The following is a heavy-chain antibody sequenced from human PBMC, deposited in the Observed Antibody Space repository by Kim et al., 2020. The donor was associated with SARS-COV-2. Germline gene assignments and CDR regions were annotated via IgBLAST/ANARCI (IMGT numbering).Heavy chain of an antibody. CDR2: GSNK. D-gene: IGHD3-10*01. CDR3: ARDPVIDY. J-gene: IGHJ4*02. V-gene: IGHV3-30-3*01. Sequence: GSNKYYADSVKGRFTISRNNSKNTLYLQMNSLRAEDTAVYYCARDPVIDYWGQGTLVTVSS.